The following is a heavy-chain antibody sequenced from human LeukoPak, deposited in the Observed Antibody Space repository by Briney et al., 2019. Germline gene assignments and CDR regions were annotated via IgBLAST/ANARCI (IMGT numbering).Heavy chain of an antibody. CDR1: GFTFSNAW. CDR2: ISSDSNYI. CDR3: ARDRSRVSDY. Sequence: PGGSLSLSCAASGFTFSNAWMSWVRQAPGKGLEWVSAISSDSNYIYYADSMKGRFTISRDNAKNALYLQMNSLRAEDTAVYYCARDRSRVSDYWGQGTLVTVSS. V-gene: IGHV3-21*01. J-gene: IGHJ4*02.